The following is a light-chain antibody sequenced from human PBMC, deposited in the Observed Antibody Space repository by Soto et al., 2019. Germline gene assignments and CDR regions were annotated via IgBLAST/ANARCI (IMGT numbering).Light chain of an antibody. Sequence: DIVLTQSPATLSLSPGERATLSFRASQSVSSSLAWYQQKPGQTPRLLIYAASNRATGIPARFNGSGSGTDSTLTVSSLEPEDFAVYYCQQRSNWPLTFGGGTKVEIK. CDR1: QSVSSS. J-gene: IGKJ4*01. V-gene: IGKV3-11*01. CDR3: QQRSNWPLT. CDR2: AAS.